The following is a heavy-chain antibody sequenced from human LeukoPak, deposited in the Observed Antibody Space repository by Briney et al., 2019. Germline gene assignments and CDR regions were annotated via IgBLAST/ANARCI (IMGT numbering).Heavy chain of an antibody. CDR1: GGSISSSSYY. CDR3: ATTDYYGSGSYYFPYYYYMDV. CDR2: IYYSGST. Sequence: PSETLSLTCTVSGGSISSSSYYWGWIRQPPGKGLEWIGSIYYSGSTYYNPSLKSRVTISVDTSKNQFSLKLSSVTVADTAVYYCATTDYYGSGSYYFPYYYYMDVWGKGTTVTVSS. D-gene: IGHD3-10*01. J-gene: IGHJ6*03. V-gene: IGHV4-39*01.